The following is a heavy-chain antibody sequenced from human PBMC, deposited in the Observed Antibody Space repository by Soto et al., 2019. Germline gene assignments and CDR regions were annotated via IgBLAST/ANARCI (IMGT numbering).Heavy chain of an antibody. CDR3: ASDWYGPYYYDSSCQASLDY. Sequence: GESLKISCAASGFTFSSYAMHWVRQAPGKGLEWVAVISYDGSNKYYADSVKGRFTISRDNSKNTLYLQMNSLRAEDTAEYYCASDWYGPYYYDSSCQASLDYWGQGTLVTVSS. V-gene: IGHV3-30*04. J-gene: IGHJ4*01. CDR1: GFTFSSYA. CDR2: ISYDGSNK. D-gene: IGHD3-22*01.